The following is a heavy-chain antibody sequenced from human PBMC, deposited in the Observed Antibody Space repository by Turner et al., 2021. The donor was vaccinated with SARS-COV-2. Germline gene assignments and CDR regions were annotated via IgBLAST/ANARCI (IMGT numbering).Heavy chain of an antibody. V-gene: IGHV4-39*01. CDR2: TYYPGGS. Sequence: QLLVQESGPALVKPSETLSLPCTVSAGSITSNSHYWGWVRQPPGKGLEWIGITYYPGGSYYNPSLRGRVTISVDPSQNQFSLILRSVTAADTAVYYCVTSVRRSGYFQRWGQGSLVSVSS. CDR3: VTSVRRSGYFQR. CDR1: AGSITSNSHY. J-gene: IGHJ1*01.